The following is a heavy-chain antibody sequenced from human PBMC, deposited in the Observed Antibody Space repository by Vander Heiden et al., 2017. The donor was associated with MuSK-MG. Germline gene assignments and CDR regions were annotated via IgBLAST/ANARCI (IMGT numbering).Heavy chain of an antibody. CDR1: GYSFTSYW. J-gene: IGHJ3*02. CDR3: ARPRGPGYSGYDIQDAFDI. Sequence: EVQLVQSGAEVKKPGESLTISCKGSGYSFTSYWIGWVRQMPGKGLEWMGIIYPGDSDTRYSPSFQGQVTISADKSISTAYLQWSSLKASDTAMYYCARPRGPGYSGYDIQDAFDIWGQGTMVTVSS. CDR2: IYPGDSDT. V-gene: IGHV5-51*01. D-gene: IGHD5-12*01.